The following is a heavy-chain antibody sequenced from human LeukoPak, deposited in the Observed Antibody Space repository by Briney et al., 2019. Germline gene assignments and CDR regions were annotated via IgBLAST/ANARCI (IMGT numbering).Heavy chain of an antibody. CDR3: AGHYDSSGYRVDVFDI. V-gene: IGHV3-7*01. D-gene: IGHD3-22*01. Sequence: HTGGSLRLSCAASGFTLSSYWMTWVRQAPGKGLEWVAYIKQDGSEKYYMDSVKGRFTISRDNAKNSLYLQMNSLRAEDTAVYFCAGHYDSSGYRVDVFDIWGQGTMVTVSS. J-gene: IGHJ3*02. CDR2: IKQDGSEK. CDR1: GFTLSSYW.